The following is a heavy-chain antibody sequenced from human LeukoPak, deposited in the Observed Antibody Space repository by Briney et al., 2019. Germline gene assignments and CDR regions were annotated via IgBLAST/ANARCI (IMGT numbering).Heavy chain of an antibody. CDR1: GGSISSSHYY. V-gene: IGHV4-39*01. CDR2: IYYSGTT. Sequence: PSETLSLTCTVSGGSISSSHYYWGWIRQPPGKGLEWIGTIYYSGTTYYNPSLESRVTISEDTSKNQFSLTLRSVTAADTAVYYCARQISDYYYYYIDVCGKGTTVTVSS. J-gene: IGHJ6*03. CDR3: ARQISDYYYYYIDV.